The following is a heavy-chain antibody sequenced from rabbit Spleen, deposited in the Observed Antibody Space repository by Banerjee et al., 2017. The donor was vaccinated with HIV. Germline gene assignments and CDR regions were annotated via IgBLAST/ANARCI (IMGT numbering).Heavy chain of an antibody. CDR1: GFDFSSYY. CDR2: IDPVFGST. D-gene: IGHD1-1*01. Sequence: QSLEESGGDLVKPGGTLTLTCTVSGFDFSSYYMSWVRQAPGKGLEWIGYIDPVFGSTYYASWVNGRFSISRENTQNTVSLQMNSLTAADTATYFCASGYSDVYFNLWGPGTLVTVS. CDR3: ASGYSDVYFNL. J-gene: IGHJ4*01. V-gene: IGHV1S43*01.